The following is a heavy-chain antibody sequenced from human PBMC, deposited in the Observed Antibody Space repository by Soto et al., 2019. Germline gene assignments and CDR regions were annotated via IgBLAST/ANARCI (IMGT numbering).Heavy chain of an antibody. CDR3: ARSTVTATDFYYYDMDV. CDR1: GDSISSGPYY. J-gene: IGHJ6*03. CDR2: IYYRGNT. V-gene: IGHV4-31*03. D-gene: IGHD4-4*01. Sequence: QVQLQQSGPGLVKPSQTLSLTCTVSGDSISSGPYYWSWIRQHPGKGLEWLGYIYYRGNTYYNPSLKSRLTISVDTSKNQFSLNLSSVTVADTAVYYCARSTVTATDFYYYDMDVWGKGTTVTVSS.